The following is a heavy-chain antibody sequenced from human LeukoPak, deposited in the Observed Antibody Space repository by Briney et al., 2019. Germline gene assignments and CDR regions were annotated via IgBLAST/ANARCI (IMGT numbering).Heavy chain of an antibody. CDR1: GYTFTSYG. V-gene: IGHV1-18*01. Sequence: GASLKVSCKASGYTFTSYGISWVRQAPGQGLEWMGWISAYNGNTNYAQKLQGRVTMTTDTSTSTAYMELRSLRSDDTAVYYCARGQGASILWWGNDYWGQGTLVTVSS. D-gene: IGHD2-21*01. CDR2: ISAYNGNT. J-gene: IGHJ4*02. CDR3: ARGQGASILWWGNDY.